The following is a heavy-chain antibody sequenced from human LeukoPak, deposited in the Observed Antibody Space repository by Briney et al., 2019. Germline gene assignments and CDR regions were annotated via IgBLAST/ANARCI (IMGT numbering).Heavy chain of an antibody. J-gene: IGHJ3*02. V-gene: IGHV3-23*01. CDR3: AKDTLVVPAAFDAFHI. CDR2: ISGNGGSI. Sequence: PGGSLRLSCAASGFTFSSYAMSWVRQAPGKGLEWVSSISGNGGSISYADSVKGRFTISRDNFKNTLYLQMNSLGAEDTAVYYCAKDTLVVPAAFDAFHIGGQGTMVTVSS. D-gene: IGHD2-2*01. CDR1: GFTFSSYA.